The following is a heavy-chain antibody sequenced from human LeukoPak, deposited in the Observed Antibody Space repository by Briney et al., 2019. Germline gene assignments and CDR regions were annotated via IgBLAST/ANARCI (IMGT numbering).Heavy chain of an antibody. D-gene: IGHD6-13*01. Sequence: GGSLRLSCAASGFTFSSYSMNWVRQAPGKGLEWVSSISGSSSYIYYADSVKGRFTISRDSAKNSLYLQMNSLRAEDTAVYYCARGPAAGLFDYWGQGTLVTVSS. CDR1: GFTFSSYS. CDR2: ISGSSSYI. CDR3: ARGPAAGLFDY. J-gene: IGHJ4*02. V-gene: IGHV3-21*01.